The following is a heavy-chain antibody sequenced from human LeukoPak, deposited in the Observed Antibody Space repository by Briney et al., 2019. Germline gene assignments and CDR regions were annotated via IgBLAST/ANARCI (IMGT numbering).Heavy chain of an antibody. CDR2: VFHSGST. CDR1: GASFRGYY. D-gene: IGHD2-2*01. V-gene: IGHV4-34*12. J-gene: IGHJ4*02. Sequence: SETLSLTCAVYGASFRGYYWSWLRPSPGKGLEWIGEVFHSGSTTSNPSLKSRVTMSADTSKKRFSLRLSSVTAADTAVYYCARHVRLEIHTNHLDFWGQGSLVTVSS. CDR3: ARHVRLEIHTNHLDF.